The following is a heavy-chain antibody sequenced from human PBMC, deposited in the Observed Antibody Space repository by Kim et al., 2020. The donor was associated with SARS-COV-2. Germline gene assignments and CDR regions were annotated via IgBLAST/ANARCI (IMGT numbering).Heavy chain of an antibody. CDR3: ARVRSVEIMITFSSMDV. V-gene: IGHV3-21*01. J-gene: IGHJ6*02. CDR1: GFTFSSYS. Sequence: GGSLRLSCAASGFTFSSYSMNWVRQAPGKGLEWVSSISSSSSYIYYADSVKGRFTISRDNAKNSLYLQMNSLRAEDTAVYYCARVRSVEIMITFSSMDVWGQGTTVTVSS. D-gene: IGHD3-16*01. CDR2: ISSSSSYI.